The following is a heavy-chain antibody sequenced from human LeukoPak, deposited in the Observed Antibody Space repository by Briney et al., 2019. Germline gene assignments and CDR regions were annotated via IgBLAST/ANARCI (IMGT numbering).Heavy chain of an antibody. CDR1: GFTFSTYA. CDR3: AKGLRAILPADFDS. CDR2: ISGSGGTT. V-gene: IGHV3-23*01. Sequence: PGGSLRLSCAASGFTFSTYAMSWVRQAPGKGLEWVSAISGSGGTTYYADSVKGRFTISRDNSKNTLYLQLTSLRAEDTAVYYCAKGLRAILPADFDSWGQGTLVTVSS. J-gene: IGHJ4*02. D-gene: IGHD2-2*01.